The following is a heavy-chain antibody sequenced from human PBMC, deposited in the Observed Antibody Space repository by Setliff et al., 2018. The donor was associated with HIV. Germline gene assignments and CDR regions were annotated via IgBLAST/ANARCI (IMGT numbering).Heavy chain of an antibody. CDR1: GGSISSSNW. CDR3: AREYCGGDGSCYPTFD. V-gene: IGHV3-11*01. Sequence: LSLTCAVSGGSISSSNWWSWIRQAPGKGLEWLSSISGSANGLYYAESVKGRFTISRDNAKKSLYLQMNSLRAEDTAVYYCAREYCGGDGSCYPTFDWGQGTLVTVSS. J-gene: IGHJ4*02. D-gene: IGHD2-21*02. CDR2: ISGSANGL.